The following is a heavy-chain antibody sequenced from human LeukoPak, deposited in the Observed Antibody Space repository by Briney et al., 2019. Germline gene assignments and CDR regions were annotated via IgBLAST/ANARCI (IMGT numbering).Heavy chain of an antibody. J-gene: IGHJ4*02. CDR2: IDPSDSYT. Sequence: GESPKISCKGSGYSFTSYWITWVRQMPGKGLEWMGRIDPSDSYTNYSPSFQGHVTISADKSISTAYLQWSSLKASDTAMYYCARRGHYIDFDYWGQGTLVTVSS. V-gene: IGHV5-10-1*01. CDR3: ARRGHYIDFDY. CDR1: GYSFTSYW. D-gene: IGHD2-21*02.